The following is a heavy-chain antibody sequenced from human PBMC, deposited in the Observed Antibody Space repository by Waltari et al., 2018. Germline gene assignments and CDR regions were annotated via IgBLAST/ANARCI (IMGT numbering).Heavy chain of an antibody. D-gene: IGHD2-2*01. CDR2: RRYDGSNK. V-gene: IGHV3-30*02. J-gene: IGHJ4*02. Sequence: QVQLVESGGGVVQPGGSLRLSCAASGFTFSSYGMRWVRQVPGKGLGWVAFRRYDGSNKYYADSVKGRFTISRDNSKNTLYLQMNSLRAEDTAVYYCAKGSTSFDYWGQGTLVTISS. CDR1: GFTFSSYG. CDR3: AKGSTSFDY.